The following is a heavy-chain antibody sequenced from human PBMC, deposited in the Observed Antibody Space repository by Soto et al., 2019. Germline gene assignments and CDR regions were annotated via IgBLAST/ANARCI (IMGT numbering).Heavy chain of an antibody. CDR3: ARGLRLPMNWFDP. CDR2: IIPILGIA. J-gene: IGHJ5*02. V-gene: IGHV1-69*04. CDR1: GGTFSSYA. D-gene: IGHD3-16*01. Sequence: EASVKVSCKASGGTFSSYAISWVRQAPGQGLEWMGRIIPILGIANYAQKFQGRVTITADKSTSTVYMELSSLRSEDTAVYYCARGLRLPMNWFDPWGQGTLVTVSS.